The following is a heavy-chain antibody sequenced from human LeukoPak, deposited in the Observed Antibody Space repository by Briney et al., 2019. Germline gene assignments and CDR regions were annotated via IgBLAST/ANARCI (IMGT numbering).Heavy chain of an antibody. D-gene: IGHD2-2*03. V-gene: IGHV3-74*01. Sequence: GGSRRLSCPASGFTFSSYGMHWVRQAPGKGLVWVSRINIDGSSTSYADSVKGRFTISTDNAKNTLYLQMNILRAEDTAVYYCASGYRYFDYWGQRTLVTVSS. J-gene: IGHJ4*02. CDR3: ASGYRYFDY. CDR1: GFTFSSYG. CDR2: INIDGSST.